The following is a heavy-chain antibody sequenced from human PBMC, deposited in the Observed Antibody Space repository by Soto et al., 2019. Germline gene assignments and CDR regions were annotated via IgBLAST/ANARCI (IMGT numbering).Heavy chain of an antibody. Sequence: VASVKVSCKASGYTFTSYGISWVRQAPGQGLEWMGWISAYNGNTNYAQKLQGKVTMTTDTSTSTAYMELRSLRSDDTAVYYCARDGKTGTTNYYYYYGMDVWGQGTTVTVSS. CDR1: GYTFTSYG. CDR3: ARDGKTGTTNYYYYYGMDV. CDR2: ISAYNGNT. D-gene: IGHD1-7*01. J-gene: IGHJ6*02. V-gene: IGHV1-18*01.